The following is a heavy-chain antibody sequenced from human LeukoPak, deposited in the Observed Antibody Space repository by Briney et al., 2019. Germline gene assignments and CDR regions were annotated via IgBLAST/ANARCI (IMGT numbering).Heavy chain of an antibody. V-gene: IGHV1-46*01. J-gene: IGHJ6*03. CDR1: RYTFTSYY. D-gene: IGHD2-15*01. CDR3: ARDRKSIVVVRDYYYYMDV. CDR2: INPSGGST. Sequence: ASVKVSCKASRYTFTSYYMHWVRQAPGQGLEWMGIINPSGGSTSYAQKFQGRVTMTRDTSTSTVYMELSSLRSEDTAVYYCARDRKSIVVVRDYYYYMDVWGKGTTVTISS.